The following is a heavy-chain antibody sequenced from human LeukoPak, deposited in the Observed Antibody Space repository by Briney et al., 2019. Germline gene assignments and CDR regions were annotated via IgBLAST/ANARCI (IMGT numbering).Heavy chain of an antibody. J-gene: IGHJ4*02. V-gene: IGHV4-34*01. CDR3: ARGTVLTGYASFDY. CDR1: GGSFSGYY. D-gene: IGHD3-16*01. Sequence: SETLSLTCAVNGGSFSGYYWTWVRQSPGKGLEWIGEIIHSGRTNYSPSLKSRVTLSVDPSMNHFSLRLSSVTAADTAVYYCARGTVLTGYASFDYWGQGALVTVSS. CDR2: IIHSGRT.